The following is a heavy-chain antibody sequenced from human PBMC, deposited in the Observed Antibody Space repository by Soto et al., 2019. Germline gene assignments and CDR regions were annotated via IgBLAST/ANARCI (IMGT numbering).Heavy chain of an antibody. D-gene: IGHD3-10*01. CDR1: GDSVSSNSAA. V-gene: IGHV6-1*01. CDR2: TYYRSKWYN. J-gene: IGHJ6*02. Sequence: SQTLSLTCAISGDSVSSNSAAWNWIRQSPSRGLEWLGRTYYRSKWYNDYAVSVKSRITINPDTSKNQFSLQLNSVTPEDTAVYYCAREWFGELLYLVGYYYYGMDVWGQGTTVTVSS. CDR3: AREWFGELLYLVGYYYYGMDV.